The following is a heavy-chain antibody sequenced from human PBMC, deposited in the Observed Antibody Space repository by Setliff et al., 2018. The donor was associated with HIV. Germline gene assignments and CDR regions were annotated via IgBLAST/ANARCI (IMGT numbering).Heavy chain of an antibody. CDR3: ARSGREANLYGLYGVHYFDY. D-gene: IGHD4-17*01. CDR2: IYHSGIT. J-gene: IGHJ4*02. Sequence: PSETLSLTCTVSGGSISSYYWSWIRQPPGKGLEWIGYIYHSGITSYNPSLKSRVTMSMDMSKNLFSLNLSSVTAADSAVYYCARSGREANLYGLYGVHYFDYWGQGTLVTVSS. V-gene: IGHV4-59*01. CDR1: GGSISSYY.